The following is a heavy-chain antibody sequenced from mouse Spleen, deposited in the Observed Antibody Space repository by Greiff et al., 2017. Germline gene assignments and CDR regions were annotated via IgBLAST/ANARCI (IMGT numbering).Heavy chain of an antibody. D-gene: IGHD2-1*01. CDR1: GFSLTSYG. Sequence: QVQLKESGPGLVAPSQSLSITCTISGFSLTSYGVHWVRQPPGKGLEWLVVIWSDGSTTYNSALKSRLSISKDNSKSQVFLKMNSLQTDDTAMYYCARHYGNYGYFDVWGAGTTVTVSS. V-gene: IGHV2-6-1*01. CDR3: ARHYGNYGYFDV. CDR2: IWSDGST. J-gene: IGHJ1*01.